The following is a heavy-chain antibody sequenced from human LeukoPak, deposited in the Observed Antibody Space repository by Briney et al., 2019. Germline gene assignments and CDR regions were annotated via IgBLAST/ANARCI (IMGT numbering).Heavy chain of an antibody. CDR1: GGSISSHY. CDR2: MYDTVNT. Sequence: SETLSLTCTVSGGSISSHYWSWVRQPPGKGLEWIGYMYDTVNTKDNPSLTSRLTLSADTSKNQFSLRLGSVTAADTAVYYCATIKRGYPYGYFDFWGQEILVTVSS. CDR3: ATIKRGYPYGYFDF. D-gene: IGHD5-18*01. J-gene: IGHJ4*02. V-gene: IGHV4-59*11.